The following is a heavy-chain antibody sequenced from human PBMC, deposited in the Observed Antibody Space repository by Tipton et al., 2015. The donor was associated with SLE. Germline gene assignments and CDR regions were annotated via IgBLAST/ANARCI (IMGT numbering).Heavy chain of an antibody. D-gene: IGHD1-26*01. Sequence: TLSLTCTVSGVSISSSGYYWGWIRQPPGKGLEWIGSMYYSVYDSGNTYYTPSLKSRLTISMDTSKNQFSLKLTSVTAADTAVYYCARGRLPGAFWGQGTMVTVSS. V-gene: IGHV4-39*07. CDR3: ARGRLPGAF. J-gene: IGHJ3*01. CDR1: GVSISSSGYY. CDR2: MYYSVYDSGNT.